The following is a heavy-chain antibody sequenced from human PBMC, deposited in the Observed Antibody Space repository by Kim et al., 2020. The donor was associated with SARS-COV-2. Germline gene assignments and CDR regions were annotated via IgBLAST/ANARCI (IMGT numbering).Heavy chain of an antibody. Sequence: YNPSLKSRVTISIATSKNPFALKLSSVTAADTAVYYCAASSKSGYYYFGYWGQGTLVTVSS. D-gene: IGHD3-3*01. J-gene: IGHJ4*02. CDR3: AASSKSGYYYFGY. V-gene: IGHV4-31*02.